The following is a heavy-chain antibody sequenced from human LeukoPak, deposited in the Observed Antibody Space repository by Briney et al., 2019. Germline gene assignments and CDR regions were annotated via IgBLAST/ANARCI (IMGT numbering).Heavy chain of an antibody. J-gene: IGHJ4*02. CDR3: ARHTDTTTIDY. CDR1: GGSISSGGYY. CDR2: IYHSGST. Sequence: SETLSLTCTVSGGSISSGGYYWSCIRQPPGKGLEWIGYIYHSGSTYYNPSLKSRVTISVDRSKNQFSLRLSSVTAADTAVYYCARHTDTTTIDYWGQGTLVTVSS. D-gene: IGHD1-26*01. V-gene: IGHV4-30-2*01.